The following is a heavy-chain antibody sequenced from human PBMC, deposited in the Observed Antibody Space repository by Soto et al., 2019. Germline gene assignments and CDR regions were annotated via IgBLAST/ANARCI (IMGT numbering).Heavy chain of an antibody. Sequence: PWGSLRLSCASSGFPFSSYAMSWVRQAPGKGLEWLSVLYADGSTYYIDSVKGRFRISRDNAKNTLYLQMDNLRADDTAMYFCARTAEGDTPRTHWYFDLWGRGTPVTVS. J-gene: IGHJ2*01. D-gene: IGHD6-25*01. V-gene: IGHV3-53*01. CDR3: ARTAEGDTPRTHWYFDL. CDR2: LYADGST. CDR1: GFPFSSYA.